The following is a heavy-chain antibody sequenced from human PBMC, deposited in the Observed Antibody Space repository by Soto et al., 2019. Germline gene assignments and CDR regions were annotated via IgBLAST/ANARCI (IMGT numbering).Heavy chain of an antibody. CDR3: AKVMTEYSGVAIDH. CDR2: ISGSGGST. CDR1: GFTFSSYA. D-gene: IGHD6-19*01. V-gene: IGHV3-23*01. Sequence: GGSLRLSCAASGFTFSSYAMSWVRQAPGKGLEWVSAISGSGGSTYYADSVKGRFTISRDNSKDTVYLQINSLRRDDTAMYFCAKVMTEYSGVAIDHWGQGTLVTVSS. J-gene: IGHJ4*02.